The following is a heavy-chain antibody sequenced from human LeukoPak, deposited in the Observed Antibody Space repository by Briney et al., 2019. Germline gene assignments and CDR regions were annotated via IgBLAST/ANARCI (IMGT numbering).Heavy chain of an antibody. CDR3: ASDLGYGSGTVRDAFDI. CDR2: IYNGGTT. J-gene: IGHJ3*02. D-gene: IGHD3-10*01. CDR1: GVTSNY. V-gene: IGHV3-66*02. Sequence: GGSLRLSCAASGVTSNYMTWVRQAPGKGLEWVSVIYNGGTTYYADSVKGRFTISRGNSKSTLFVYLQMNSLRTDDTAVYYCASDLGYGSGTVRDAFDIWGQGTMVTVSS.